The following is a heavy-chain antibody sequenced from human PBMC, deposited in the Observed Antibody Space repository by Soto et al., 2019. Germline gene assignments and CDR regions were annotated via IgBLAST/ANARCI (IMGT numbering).Heavy chain of an antibody. CDR1: GSSLSSVEHY. J-gene: IGHJ5*01. Sequence: QVRLRESGPGLVKPSETLSLTCSVSGSSLSSVEHYWHWIRQPPGKGLWWIGYIYFDGNAYYHPSLTLRGTSALDRSQKQFSLRMTSVTAADTAVSYWASRSLALEMCSWGYGTLVTGSS. CDR3: ASRSLALEMCS. D-gene: IGHD3-3*01. CDR2: IYFDGNA. V-gene: IGHV4-30-4*01.